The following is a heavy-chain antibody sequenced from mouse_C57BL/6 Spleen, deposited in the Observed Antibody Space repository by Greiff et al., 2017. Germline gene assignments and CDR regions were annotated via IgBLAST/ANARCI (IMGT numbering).Heavy chain of an antibody. CDR3: ARDGDYRGYYFDY. V-gene: IGHV3-6*01. Sequence: EVQLQESGPGLVKPSQSLSLTCSVTGYSITSGYYWNWIRQFPGNKLEWMGYISYDGSNNYNPSLKNRISITRDTSKNQFFLKLNSVTTEDTATYYCARDGDYRGYYFDYWGQGTTLTVSS. D-gene: IGHD2-13*01. J-gene: IGHJ2*01. CDR1: GYSITSGYY. CDR2: ISYDGSN.